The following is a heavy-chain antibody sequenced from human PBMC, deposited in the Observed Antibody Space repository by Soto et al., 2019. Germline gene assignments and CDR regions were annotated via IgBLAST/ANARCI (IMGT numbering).Heavy chain of an antibody. D-gene: IGHD3-10*01. CDR1: GGSISGSNW. CDR2: IYHSGST. Sequence: SDTLSLTGPVSGGSISGSNWWSWVRQPPGKGLEWIGEIYHSGSTNYNPSLKSRVTISVDKSKNQFSLKLSSVTAADTAVYYCAREGGIWFGELYYYYGMDVWGQGTTVTVSS. J-gene: IGHJ6*02. CDR3: AREGGIWFGELYYYYGMDV. V-gene: IGHV4-4*02.